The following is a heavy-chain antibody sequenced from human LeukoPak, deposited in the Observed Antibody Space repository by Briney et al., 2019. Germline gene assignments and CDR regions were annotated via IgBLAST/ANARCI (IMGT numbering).Heavy chain of an antibody. J-gene: IGHJ3*02. CDR1: GGSFSGYY. CDR3: ARERSYGSAGAFDI. Sequence: SETLSLTCAVYGGSFSGYYWSWIRQPPGKGLEWIGEINHSGSTNYNPSLKSRVTISVDTSKNQFSLKLSSVTAADTAVYYCARERSYGSAGAFDIWGQGTMVTVSS. V-gene: IGHV4-34*01. CDR2: INHSGST. D-gene: IGHD5-18*01.